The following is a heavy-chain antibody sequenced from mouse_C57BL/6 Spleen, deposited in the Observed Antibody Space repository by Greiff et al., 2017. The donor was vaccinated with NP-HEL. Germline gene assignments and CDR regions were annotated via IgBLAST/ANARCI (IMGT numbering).Heavy chain of an antibody. CDR1: GFTFSDYY. J-gene: IGHJ2*01. V-gene: IGHV5-12*01. CDR2: ISNGGGST. Sequence: EVKLMESGGGLVQPGGSLKLSCAASGFTFSDYYMYWVRQTPEKRLEWVAYISNGGGSTYYPDTVKGRFTISRDNAKNTLYLQMSRLKSEDTAMYYCARHGSSYYFDCWGQGTTLTVSS. CDR3: ARHGSSYYFDC. D-gene: IGHD1-1*01.